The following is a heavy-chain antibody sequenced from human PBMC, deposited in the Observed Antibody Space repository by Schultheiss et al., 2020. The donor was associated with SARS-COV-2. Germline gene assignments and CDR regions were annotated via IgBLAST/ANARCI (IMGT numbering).Heavy chain of an antibody. D-gene: IGHD5-24*01. CDR1: GYSFTSYW. CDR3: ARLRLREDGYNYWFDP. Sequence: GGSLRLSCKGSGYSFTSYWIGWVRQMPGKGLEWMGIIYPGDSDTRYSPSFQGQVTISADKSISTAYLQWSSLKASDTAMYYCARLRLREDGYNYWFDPWGQGTLVTVSS. J-gene: IGHJ5*02. V-gene: IGHV5-51*01. CDR2: IYPGDSDT.